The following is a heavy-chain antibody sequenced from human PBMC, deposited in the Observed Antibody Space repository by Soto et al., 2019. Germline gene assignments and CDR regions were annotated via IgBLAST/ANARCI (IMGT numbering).Heavy chain of an antibody. CDR1: GGSISSSSYY. CDR3: ATSLTGYYYYYGMDV. V-gene: IGHV4-39*01. CDR2: IYYSGST. J-gene: IGHJ6*02. D-gene: IGHD3-9*01. Sequence: QLQLQESGPGLVKPSETLSLTCTVSGGSISSSSYYWGWIRQPPGKGLEWIGSIYYSGSTYYNPSLKSRVTISVDTSKNQFSLKLSSVTAADTAVYYCATSLTGYYYYYGMDVWGQGTTVTVSS.